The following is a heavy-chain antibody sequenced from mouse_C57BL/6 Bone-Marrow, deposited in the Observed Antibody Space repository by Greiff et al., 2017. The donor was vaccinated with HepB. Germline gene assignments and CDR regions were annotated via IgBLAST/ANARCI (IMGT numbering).Heavy chain of an antibody. V-gene: IGHV1-64*01. CDR3: TRRGIYDYALYY. CDR1: GYTFTSYW. CDR2: IHPNSGST. Sequence: QVQLKQPGAELVKPGASVKLSCKASGYTFTSYWMHWVKQRPGQGLEWIGMIHPNSGSTKYNEKFKSKATLTVDKSSSTAYMQLSSLTSEDSAVYYCTRRGIYDYALYYWGQGTTLTVSS. D-gene: IGHD2-4*01. J-gene: IGHJ2*01.